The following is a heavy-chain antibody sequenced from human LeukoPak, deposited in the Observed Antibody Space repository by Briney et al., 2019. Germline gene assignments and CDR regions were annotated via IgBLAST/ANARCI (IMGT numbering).Heavy chain of an antibody. D-gene: IGHD5-18*01. CDR2: INPSGGST. J-gene: IGHJ4*02. V-gene: IGHV1-46*01. CDR3: ARGQGYSYDFDY. Sequence: ASVKVSCKASGCTFTSYDINWVRQATGQGLEWMGIINPSGGSTSYAQKFQGRVTMTRDMSTSTVYMELSSLRSEDTAVYYCARGQGYSYDFDYWGQGTLVTVSS. CDR1: GCTFTSYD.